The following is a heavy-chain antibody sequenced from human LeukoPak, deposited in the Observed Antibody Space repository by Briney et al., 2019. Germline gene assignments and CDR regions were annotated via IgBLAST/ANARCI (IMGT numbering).Heavy chain of an antibody. D-gene: IGHD5-18*01. CDR3: AVLRGYSYGYRSQLDY. J-gene: IGHJ4*02. Sequence: PSETLSLTCTVSGGSISSYYWSWIRQPAGKGVEWIGRIYISGSTNFNPSLKSRVTMSVDTSKDQFSLKLSSVTAADTAVYYCAVLRGYSYGYRSQLDYWGQGTLVTVSS. CDR2: IYISGST. V-gene: IGHV4-4*07. CDR1: GGSISSYY.